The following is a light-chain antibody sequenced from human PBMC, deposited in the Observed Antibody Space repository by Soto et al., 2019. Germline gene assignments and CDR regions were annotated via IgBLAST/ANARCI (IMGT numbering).Light chain of an antibody. V-gene: IGLV1-44*01. CDR2: SNS. CDR1: STNIGRNT. Sequence: QSVLTQTPSASGTPGQRVSISCSGSSTNIGRNTVIWYPQVPGTTPKVLIYSNSQRPSGVPDRFSGSKSGTSASLAISGLQSDDEADYYCAAWDDSLNGVVFGGGTKLTVL. J-gene: IGLJ2*01. CDR3: AAWDDSLNGVV.